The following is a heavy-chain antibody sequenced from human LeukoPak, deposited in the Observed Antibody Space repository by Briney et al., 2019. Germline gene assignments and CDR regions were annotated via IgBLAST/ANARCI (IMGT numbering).Heavy chain of an antibody. D-gene: IGHD3-16*01. J-gene: IGHJ4*02. Sequence: SETLSLTCTVSGGSISSYYWSWIRQPPGKGLEWIRYIYYSGSTNYNPSLKSRVTISVDTSKNQFSLKLSSVTAADTAVYYCARGRGGKRGYFDYGCQGTRVTVSS. CDR3: ARGRGGKRGYFDY. CDR1: GGSISSYY. CDR2: IYYSGST. V-gene: IGHV4-59*12.